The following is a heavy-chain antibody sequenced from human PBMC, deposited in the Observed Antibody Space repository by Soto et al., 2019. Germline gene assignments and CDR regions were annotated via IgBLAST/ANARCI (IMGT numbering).Heavy chain of an antibody. J-gene: IGHJ4*02. CDR2: IVVGSGNT. CDR1: GFTFTISA. CDR3: AAAMGFLGYCSGGSCFNLDY. V-gene: IGHV1-58*02. D-gene: IGHD2-15*01. Sequence: SVKVSCKASGFTFTISAMQWVRQSRGQRLEWIGWIVVGSGNTNYAQKFQERVTITRDMSTSTAYMELSSLRSEDTAVYYCAAAMGFLGYCSGGSCFNLDYWGQGTLVTVSS.